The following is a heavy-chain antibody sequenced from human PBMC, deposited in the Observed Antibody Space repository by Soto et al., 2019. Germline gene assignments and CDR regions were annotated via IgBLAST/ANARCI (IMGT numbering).Heavy chain of an antibody. J-gene: IGHJ4*02. Sequence: GASVKVSCKASGFTFSSYAMSWVRQAPWKGLEWVSAISGSGGSTYYADSVKGRFTISRDNSKNTLYLQMNSLRAEDTAVYYCAKDFDDFGAGYWGQGTLVTVSS. CDR2: ISGSGGST. V-gene: IGHV3-23*01. CDR3: AKDFDDFGAGY. CDR1: GFTFSSYA. D-gene: IGHD3-10*01.